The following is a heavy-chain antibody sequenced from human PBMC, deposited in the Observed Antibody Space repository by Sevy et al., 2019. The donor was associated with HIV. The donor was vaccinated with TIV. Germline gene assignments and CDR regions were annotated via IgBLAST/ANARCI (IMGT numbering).Heavy chain of an antibody. CDR3: ARLKDDSSCYTFGY. Sequence: GGCLRLSCAASGFTFSRYWMSWVRQAPGKGLEWVANIKQDGSGKYYVDSVKGRFTISRDSAKNSLYLQMNSLRAEDTAVYYCARLKDDSSCYTFGYWGQGTLVTVSS. J-gene: IGHJ4*02. D-gene: IGHD3-22*01. CDR2: IKQDGSGK. V-gene: IGHV3-7*03. CDR1: GFTFSRYW.